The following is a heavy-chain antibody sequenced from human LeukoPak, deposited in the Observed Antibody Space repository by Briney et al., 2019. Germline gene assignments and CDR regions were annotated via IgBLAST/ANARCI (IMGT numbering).Heavy chain of an antibody. CDR2: ISGSSTYT. D-gene: IGHD6-19*01. Sequence: GGSLRLSCAAFGFTFSSNSMNWVRQAPGKGLEWVSYISGSSTYTNYADSVKGRFTISRDNAKNSLYLQMNSLRAEDTAVYYCARVIGGSGWYEEGSSPFFDYWGQGTLVTVSS. CDR1: GFTFSSNS. CDR3: ARVIGGSGWYEEGSSPFFDY. J-gene: IGHJ4*02. V-gene: IGHV3-21*05.